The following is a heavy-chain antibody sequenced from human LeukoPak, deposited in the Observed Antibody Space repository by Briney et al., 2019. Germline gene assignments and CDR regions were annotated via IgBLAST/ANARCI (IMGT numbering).Heavy chain of an antibody. D-gene: IGHD2-2*01. CDR2: INHSGST. CDR1: GGSFSGYY. Sequence: PSETLSLTCAVYGGSFSGYYWSWIRQPPGKGLEWIGEINHSGSTNYNPSLKSRVTISVDTSRNQFSLKLSSVTAADTAVYYCASTERCSTTCPLDYWGQGTLVTVSS. V-gene: IGHV4-34*01. CDR3: ASTERCSTTCPLDY. J-gene: IGHJ4*02.